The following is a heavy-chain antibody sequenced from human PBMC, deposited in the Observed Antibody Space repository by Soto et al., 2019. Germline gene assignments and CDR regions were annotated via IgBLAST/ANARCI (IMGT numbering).Heavy chain of an antibody. CDR2: ISWNSDTI. J-gene: IGHJ4*02. V-gene: IGHV3-9*01. Sequence: GGSLRLSCAASGFTFDDYAMHWVRQAPGKGLEWVTGISWNSDTIGYADSVKGRFTISRDNANNSLYLQMNSLRAEDTAFYYCARDVWSRASGPPDSWGQGILVTVSS. CDR1: GFTFDDYA. D-gene: IGHD3-10*01. CDR3: ARDVWSRASGPPDS.